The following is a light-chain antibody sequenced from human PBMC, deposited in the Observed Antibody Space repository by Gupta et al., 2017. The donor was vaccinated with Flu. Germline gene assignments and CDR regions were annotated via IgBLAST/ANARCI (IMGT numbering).Light chain of an antibody. CDR1: QSIRNY. CDR2: AAS. Sequence: DIQMTQSPSSLSASVGDRVTITCRASQSIRNYLNWYQQKPGEAPNLLIYAASSLQTGVPSSFSGSGSGTDFTPTISSLQPEDFATYYCQQSYITPYTFGQGTKLEIK. V-gene: IGKV1-39*01. CDR3: QQSYITPYT. J-gene: IGKJ2*01.